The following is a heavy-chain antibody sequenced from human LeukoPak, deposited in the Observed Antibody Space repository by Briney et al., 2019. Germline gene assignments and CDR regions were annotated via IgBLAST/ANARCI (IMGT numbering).Heavy chain of an antibody. D-gene: IGHD6-13*01. CDR1: GFTFSSYA. CDR3: AKVAYSASWYAFDS. V-gene: IGHV3-23*01. Sequence: PGGSLRLSCAASGFTFSSYAMSWVRQAPGRGLEWVSSISGNGGSTYYADSVKGRFTVSRDSSKSTLHLQMNSLSAEDTAIYYCAKVAYSASWYAFDSWGQGTLVTVSS. J-gene: IGHJ4*02. CDR2: ISGNGGST.